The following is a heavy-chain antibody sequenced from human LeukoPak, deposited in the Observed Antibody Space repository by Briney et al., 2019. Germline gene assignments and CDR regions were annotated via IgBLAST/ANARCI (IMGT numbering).Heavy chain of an antibody. D-gene: IGHD1-1*01. CDR3: AREGGDTANWSGGPFSDY. J-gene: IGHJ4*02. CDR2: NYYSGST. CDR1: GGSISSGGYY. V-gene: IGHV4-31*03. Sequence: SQTLSLTCTVSGGSISSGGYYWRWIRQHPGKGLEWIGYNYYSGSTYYNPSLKTRVTISVDTSKNQFSLKLSSVTAADTAVYYCAREGGDTANWSGGPFSDYWGQGTLVTVSS.